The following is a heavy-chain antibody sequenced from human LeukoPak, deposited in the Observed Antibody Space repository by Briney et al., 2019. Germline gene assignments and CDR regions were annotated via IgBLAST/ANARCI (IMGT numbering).Heavy chain of an antibody. CDR1: GGSISSYY. V-gene: IGHV4-4*07. J-gene: IGHJ5*02. Sequence: PSETLSLTCTVSGGSISSYYWSWIRQPAGKGLEWIGRIYTSGSTNYNPSLKSRVTMSVDTSKNQFSLKLSSVTAADTAVYYCARDRPNYIVAMPVANNRFDPWGQGTLVTVSS. CDR3: ARDRPNYIVAMPVANNRFDP. D-gene: IGHD5-12*01. CDR2: IYTSGST.